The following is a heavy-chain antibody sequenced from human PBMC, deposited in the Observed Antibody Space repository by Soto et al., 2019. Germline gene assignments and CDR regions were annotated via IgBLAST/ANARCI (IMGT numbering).Heavy chain of an antibody. CDR1: GYTFSSYS. CDR3: ATDNVWAYDY. Sequence: EVQLVEAGGGLVQPGGSLRLSCAASGYTFSSYSMNWVRQAPGKGLEWVSYITGGSDTIHYADSVKGRFTISRDNAKNSLYLQMNSLRDEDTAVYFCATDNVWAYDYWRQGTLLTVSS. D-gene: IGHD7-27*01. J-gene: IGHJ4*02. V-gene: IGHV3-48*02. CDR2: ITGGSDTI.